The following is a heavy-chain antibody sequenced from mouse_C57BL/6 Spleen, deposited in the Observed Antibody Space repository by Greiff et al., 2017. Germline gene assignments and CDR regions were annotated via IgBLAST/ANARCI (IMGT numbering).Heavy chain of an antibody. Sequence: EVKLMESGGDLVKPGGSLKLSCAASGFTFSSYGMSWVRQTPDKRLEWVATISSGGSYTYYPDSVKGRFTISRENAKNPLYLQMSSLKSEDTAMYYCARHGGSGYGYYFGYWGQGTTLTVSS. V-gene: IGHV5-6*01. J-gene: IGHJ2*01. CDR3: ARHGGSGYGYYFGY. CDR2: ISSGGSYT. CDR1: GFTFSSYG. D-gene: IGHD3-2*02.